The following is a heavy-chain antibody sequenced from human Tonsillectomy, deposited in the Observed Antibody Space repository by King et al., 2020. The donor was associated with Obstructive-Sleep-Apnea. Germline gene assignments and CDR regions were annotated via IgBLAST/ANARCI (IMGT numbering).Heavy chain of an antibody. CDR2: IYYSGST. Sequence: PLQESGLGLVKPSQTLSLTCTVSSGSISSGDYYWSWIRQPPGRGLEWIGYIYYSGSTYYNPSLKSRLTISVDTSKNHFSLKLSSVTAADTAVYYCARVLGYCSGGRCYSVNWFDPWGQGTLVTVSS. D-gene: IGHD2-15*01. J-gene: IGHJ5*02. CDR1: SGSISSGDYY. CDR3: ARVLGYCSGGRCYSVNWFDP. V-gene: IGHV4-30-4*01.